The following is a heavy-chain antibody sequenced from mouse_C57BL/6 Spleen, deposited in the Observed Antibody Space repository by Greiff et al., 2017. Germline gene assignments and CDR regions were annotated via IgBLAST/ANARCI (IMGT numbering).Heavy chain of an antibody. CDR1: GYTFTGYC. CDR2: ILPGRGST. V-gene: IGHV1-9*01. Sequence: QVQLQQSGAELMKPGASVKLSCKATGYTFTGYCIEWVKQRPGHGLEWIGEILPGRGSTNYNEKFKGKATFTADTSSHTAYLQLSSRTTEDSAIYDGARFRGSSNEYAVDYWGQGTSVTVSS. J-gene: IGHJ4*01. CDR3: ARFRGSSNEYAVDY. D-gene: IGHD1-1*01.